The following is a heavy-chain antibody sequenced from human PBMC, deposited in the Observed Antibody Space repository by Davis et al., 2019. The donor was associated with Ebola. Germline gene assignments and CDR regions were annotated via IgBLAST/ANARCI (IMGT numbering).Heavy chain of an antibody. CDR3: ARQPGAGWLDP. CDR1: GYSFTSGW. CDR2: IPPGDSDT. Sequence: GESLKISCKASGYSFTSGWIGWVRQMPGKGLEWMAIIPPGDSDTSYSPSFQGRVTMSVDKSISTAYLQWSSLEASDTAMYYCARQPGAGWLDPWGQGTLVTVSS. D-gene: IGHD7-27*01. J-gene: IGHJ5*02. V-gene: IGHV5-51*01.